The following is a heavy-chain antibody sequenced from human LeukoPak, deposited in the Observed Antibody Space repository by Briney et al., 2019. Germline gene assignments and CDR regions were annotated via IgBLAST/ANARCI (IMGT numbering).Heavy chain of an antibody. CDR1: AYTFTSYG. D-gene: IGHD4-11*01. CDR2: INPSGGST. CDR3: ARVHTYSNYESRRYGMDV. Sequence: ASVKVSCKASAYTFTSYGISWVRQAPGQGLEWMGIINPSGGSTSYAQKFQGRVTMTRDTSTSTVYMELSSLRSEDTAVYYCARVHTYSNYESRRYGMDVWGQGTTVTVSS. V-gene: IGHV1-46*01. J-gene: IGHJ6*02.